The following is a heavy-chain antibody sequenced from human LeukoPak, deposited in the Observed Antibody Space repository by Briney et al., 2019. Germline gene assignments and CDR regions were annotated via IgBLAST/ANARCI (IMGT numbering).Heavy chain of an antibody. V-gene: IGHV3-21*01. D-gene: IGHD3-22*01. J-gene: IGHJ4*02. CDR1: GFAFSSYI. CDR3: ARDTYYYDSSGSFFDY. Sequence: GGSLRLSCAASGFAFSSYIMNWVRQAPGKGLEWVSSISSSSSYIYYADSVKGRFTISRDNAKNSLYLQMNSLRAEDTAVYYCARDTYYYDSSGSFFDYWGQGTLVTVSS. CDR2: ISSSSSYI.